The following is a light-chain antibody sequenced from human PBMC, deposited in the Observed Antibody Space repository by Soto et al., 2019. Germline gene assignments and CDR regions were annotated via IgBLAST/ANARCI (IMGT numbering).Light chain of an antibody. CDR3: QLYDNLPTFT. V-gene: IGKV1-33*01. J-gene: IGKJ3*01. CDR1: QDIHIY. CDR2: DAS. Sequence: DIQMTQSPSSLSASVRDRVTITCQASQDIHIYLNWYRQKPGKAPELLINDASNLETGVPSRFSGSRSGTHFTLTISSLQPEDVATYFCQLYDNLPTFTFGHGTRVDIK.